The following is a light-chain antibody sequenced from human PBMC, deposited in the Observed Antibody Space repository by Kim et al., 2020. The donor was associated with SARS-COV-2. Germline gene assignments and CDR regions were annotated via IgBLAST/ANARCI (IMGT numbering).Light chain of an antibody. CDR3: QQYNQWPLT. CDR2: GTS. J-gene: IGKJ4*01. CDR1: QSVNSI. V-gene: IGKV3-15*01. Sequence: VSAGERATLACRASQSVNSIFACYQQKPGQAPRLLINGTSTRATGIPATVSVSRAGTEFTRTISSLLSEDFAVYYCQQYNQWPLTFGGGTKVDIK.